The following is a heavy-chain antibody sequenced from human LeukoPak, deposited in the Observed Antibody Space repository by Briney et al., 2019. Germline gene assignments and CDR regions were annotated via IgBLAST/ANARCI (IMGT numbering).Heavy chain of an antibody. J-gene: IGHJ6*03. CDR2: FYSSGST. CDR3: ASEGIRDYYYYIMDV. CDR1: GDSIGNYY. V-gene: IGHV4-4*07. Sequence: SETLSLTCTVSGDSIGNYYWSWIRQPAGKGLEWIGRFYSSGSTNYNPSLKSRVTLSVDISKNQFSLNLSSVAAADTAVYYCASEGIRDYYYYIMDVWGKGTTVTISS. D-gene: IGHD1-14*01.